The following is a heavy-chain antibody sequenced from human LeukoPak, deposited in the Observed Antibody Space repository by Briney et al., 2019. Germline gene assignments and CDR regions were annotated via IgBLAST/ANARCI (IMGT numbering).Heavy chain of an antibody. V-gene: IGHV3-23*01. J-gene: IGHJ4*02. CDR1: GFTFGAYA. CDR3: AKCSGSRCYSSGAFDN. D-gene: IGHD2-15*01. CDR2: ISGSADAT. Sequence: GGTLRLSCAVSGFTFGAYAMSWVRQPPGKGLEWVSGISGSADATWYADSVKGRFTISRDNSKNTVHVQMNSLRPENTAVYYCAKCSGSRCYSSGAFDNWGQGTLVTVSS.